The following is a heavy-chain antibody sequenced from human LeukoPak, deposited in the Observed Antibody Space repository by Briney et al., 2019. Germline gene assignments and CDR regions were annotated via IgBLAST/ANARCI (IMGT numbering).Heavy chain of an antibody. CDR3: ASWEYSSSSLWGTYPYYFDY. D-gene: IGHD6-13*01. V-gene: IGHV3-21*01. J-gene: IGHJ4*02. CDR2: ISSSSSYI. CDR1: GFTFSSHS. Sequence: GGSLRLSCAASGFTFSSHSLMWVRQAPGKGLEWVSSISSSSSYIYYADSVKGRFTISRDNAKNSLYLQMNSLRAEDTAVYYCASWEYSSSSLWGTYPYYFDYWGQGTLVTVSS.